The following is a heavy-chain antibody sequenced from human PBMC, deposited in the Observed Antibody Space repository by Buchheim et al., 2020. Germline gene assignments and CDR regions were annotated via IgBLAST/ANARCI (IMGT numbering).Heavy chain of an antibody. CDR1: GFTFSDSY. D-gene: IGHD2-8*01. Sequence: QVQLVESGGGLVKPGGSLRLSCAASGFTFSDSYMSWIRQASGKGLEWVSSISGDSSYTNYADSVKGRFTISRDNAENSMYLQMNSLRAEDTAVYYCAREGNGVWYEKWGQGTL. J-gene: IGHJ4*02. CDR2: ISGDSSYT. V-gene: IGHV3-11*06. CDR3: AREGNGVWYEK.